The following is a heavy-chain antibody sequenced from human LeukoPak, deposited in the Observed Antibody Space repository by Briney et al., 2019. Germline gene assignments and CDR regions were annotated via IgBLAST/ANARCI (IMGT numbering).Heavy chain of an antibody. D-gene: IGHD3-22*01. CDR1: GFTFSSYS. CDR2: ISSSSSYI. Sequence: GGSLRLSCAASGFTFSSYSMNWVRQAPGKGLEWVSSISSSSSYIYYADSVKGRFTISRDDAKNSLYLQMNSLRAEDTAVYYCARDYQDYDSSGYYRGDAFDIWGQGTMVTVSS. V-gene: IGHV3-21*01. CDR3: ARDYQDYDSSGYYRGDAFDI. J-gene: IGHJ3*02.